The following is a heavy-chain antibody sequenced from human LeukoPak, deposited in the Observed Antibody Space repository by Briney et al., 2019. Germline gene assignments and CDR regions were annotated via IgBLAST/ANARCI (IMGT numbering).Heavy chain of an antibody. J-gene: IGHJ6*03. V-gene: IGHV4-61*02. Sequence: NPSETLSLTCTVSGGSISSGSYYWSRIRQPAGKGLEWIGRIYTSGSTNYNPSLKSRVTISVDTSKNQFSLKLSSVTAADTAVYYCARDPTTLTIFGNYYYMDVWGKGTTVTVSS. CDR1: GGSISSGSYY. CDR3: ARDPTTLTIFGNYYYMDV. D-gene: IGHD3-3*01. CDR2: IYTSGST.